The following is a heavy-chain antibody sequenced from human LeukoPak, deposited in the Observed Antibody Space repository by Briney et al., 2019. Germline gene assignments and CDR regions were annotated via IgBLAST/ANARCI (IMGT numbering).Heavy chain of an antibody. CDR1: GGSISSGGYY. V-gene: IGHV4-30-2*01. Sequence: SETLSLTCTVSGGSISSGGYYWSWIRQPPGKGLEWIGYIYHSGSTYYNPSLKSRVTISVDRSKNQFSLKLSSVTAADTAVDYCGGDSPPPPDFWSGYYDYWGQGTLVTVSS. CDR3: GGDSPPPPDFWSGYYDY. J-gene: IGHJ4*02. D-gene: IGHD3-3*01. CDR2: IYHSGST.